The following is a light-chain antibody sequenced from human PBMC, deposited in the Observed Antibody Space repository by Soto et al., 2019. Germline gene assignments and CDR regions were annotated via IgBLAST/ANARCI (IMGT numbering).Light chain of an antibody. CDR3: QQSYSTPWT. J-gene: IGKJ1*01. CDR1: QSIRNY. Sequence: DIQMTQSPSSLSASVGDRVTITCRASQSIRNYLNWYQQRPGRAPKLLIYAASSLQSGVPSRFSGSGSVTDFTLTISSLQPEDFATFYCQQSYSTPWTFGQGTKVEIK. CDR2: AAS. V-gene: IGKV1-39*01.